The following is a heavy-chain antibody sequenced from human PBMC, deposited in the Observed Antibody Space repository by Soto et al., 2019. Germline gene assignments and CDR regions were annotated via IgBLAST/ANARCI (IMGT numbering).Heavy chain of an antibody. Sequence: QVQLVQSGAEVKRPGSSVRVSCKASGDTFSNYIFSWVRQAPGQGLEWMGGILPIFPTPNYAQKFQDRVTISADESTTTVYLELINVNPEDTAVYFCARDLKHDWGYATAFNIWGQGTMVTVSS. D-gene: IGHD3-16*01. J-gene: IGHJ3*02. V-gene: IGHV1-69*12. CDR1: GDTFSNYI. CDR3: ARDLKHDWGYATAFNI. CDR2: ILPIFPTP.